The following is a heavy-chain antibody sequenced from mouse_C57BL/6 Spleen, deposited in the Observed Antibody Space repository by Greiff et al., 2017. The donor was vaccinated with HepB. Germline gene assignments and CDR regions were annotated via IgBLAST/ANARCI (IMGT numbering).Heavy chain of an antibody. V-gene: IGHV3-6*01. D-gene: IGHD1-1*01. Sequence: EVKLMESGPGLVKPSQSLSLTCSVTGYSITSGYYWNWIRQFPGNKLEWMGYISYDGSNNYNPSLKNRISITRDTSKNQFFLKLNSVTTEDTATYYCARDDYGRDYAMDYWGQGTSVTVSS. J-gene: IGHJ4*01. CDR2: ISYDGSN. CDR3: ARDDYGRDYAMDY. CDR1: GYSITSGYY.